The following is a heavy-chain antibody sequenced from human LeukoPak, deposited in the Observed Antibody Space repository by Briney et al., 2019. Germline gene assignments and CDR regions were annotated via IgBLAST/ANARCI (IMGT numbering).Heavy chain of an antibody. D-gene: IGHD3-22*01. Sequence: SVKVSCKASGGTFSSYAISWVRQAPGQGLEWMGRIIPIFGTANYAQKFQGRVTITTDESTSTAYMELSSLSSEDTAVYYCAVILPYYYDSSGPFDYWGQGTMVTVSS. CDR3: AVILPYYYDSSGPFDY. CDR2: IIPIFGTA. V-gene: IGHV1-69*05. J-gene: IGHJ4*02. CDR1: GGTFSSYA.